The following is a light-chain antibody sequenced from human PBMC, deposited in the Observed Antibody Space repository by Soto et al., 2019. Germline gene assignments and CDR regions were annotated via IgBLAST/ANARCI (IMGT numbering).Light chain of an antibody. Sequence: LMTQSPATLSVSPGERATLSCRASESVSSNLAWYQQKPGQAPRLLIYGSSTRATGISARFSGSGSGTEFTLTISSLQSEDFAVYYCQHYHSWPMTFGQGTRLEIK. CDR3: QHYHSWPMT. J-gene: IGKJ5*01. CDR2: GSS. CDR1: ESVSSN. V-gene: IGKV3-15*01.